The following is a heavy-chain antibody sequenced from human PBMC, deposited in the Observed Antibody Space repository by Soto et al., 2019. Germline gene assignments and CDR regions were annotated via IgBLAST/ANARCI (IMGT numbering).Heavy chain of an antibody. V-gene: IGHV1-69*13. CDR1: EGTFSNYA. J-gene: IGHJ4*02. Sequence: RASVKVSCKASEGTFSNYAITWVRQAPGQGLEWMGGIIPLFGTTNYAQKFQGRVTITADESTSTAYLELSSLTSEDTAVYYCARNYYNSKVYGYWGQGTLVTVSS. D-gene: IGHD3-22*01. CDR3: ARNYYNSKVYGY. CDR2: IIPLFGTT.